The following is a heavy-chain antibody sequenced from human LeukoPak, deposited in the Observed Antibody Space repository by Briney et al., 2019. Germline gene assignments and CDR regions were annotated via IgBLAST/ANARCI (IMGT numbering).Heavy chain of an antibody. CDR3: ARAGTRGYYFDY. CDR1: GFTFSSYG. CDR2: IWYDGSNK. V-gene: IGHV3-33*01. J-gene: IGHJ4*02. D-gene: IGHD6-13*01. Sequence: GGSLRLSCAASGFTFSSYGMHWVRQAPGKGLEWVADIWYDGSNKYYADSVKGRFTISRDNSKNTLYLQMNSLRAEDTAVYYCARAGTRGYYFDYWGQGTLVTVSS.